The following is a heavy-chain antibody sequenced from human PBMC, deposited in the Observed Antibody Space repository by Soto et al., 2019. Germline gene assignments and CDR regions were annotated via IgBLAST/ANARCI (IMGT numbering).Heavy chain of an antibody. CDR1: GYSFTSYW. V-gene: IGHV5-51*01. Sequence: PGESLKISCKGSGYSFTSYWIGWVRQMPGKGLEWMGIIYPGDSDTRYSPSFQGQVTISADKSTSTAYLQWSSLKASDTAMYYCAIYAPDYYYYSGMDVWGQGTTVTVSS. D-gene: IGHD2-2*01. CDR3: AIYAPDYYYYSGMDV. CDR2: IYPGDSDT. J-gene: IGHJ6*02.